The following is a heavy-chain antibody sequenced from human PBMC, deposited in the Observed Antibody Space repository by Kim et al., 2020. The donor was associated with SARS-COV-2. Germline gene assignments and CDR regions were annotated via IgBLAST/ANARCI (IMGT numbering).Heavy chain of an antibody. CDR2: IYYSGST. J-gene: IGHJ6*02. CDR3: ARGWGVPAAMSQHYYYGMDV. Sequence: SETLSLTCTVSGGSISSYYWSWIRQPPGKGLEWIGYIYYSGSTNYNPSLKSRVTISVDTSKNQFSLKLSSVTAADTAVYYCARGWGVPAAMSQHYYYGMDVWGQRAPVTVSS. CDR1: GGSISSYY. D-gene: IGHD2-2*01. V-gene: IGHV4-59*13.